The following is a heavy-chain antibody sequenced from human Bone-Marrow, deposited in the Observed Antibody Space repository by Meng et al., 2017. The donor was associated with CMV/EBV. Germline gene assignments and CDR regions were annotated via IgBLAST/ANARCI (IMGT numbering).Heavy chain of an antibody. D-gene: IGHD3-3*01. V-gene: IGHV4-34*01. CDR3: ARGGLRVLERGGTFDY. Sequence: SETLSLTCAVYGGSFGGYYWSWIRQPPGKVLEWIGEINHSGSTNYNPSLKSRVTISVDTSKNQFSLQLCSVTAADTAVYYCARGGLRVLERGGTFDYWGQGTLVTVSS. J-gene: IGHJ4*02. CDR1: GGSFGGYY. CDR2: INHSGST.